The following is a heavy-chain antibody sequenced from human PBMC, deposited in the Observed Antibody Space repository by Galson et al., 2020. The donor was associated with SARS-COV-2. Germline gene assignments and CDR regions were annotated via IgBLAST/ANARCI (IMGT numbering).Heavy chain of an antibody. CDR3: ARGGRLINEFYLDL. CDR2: ISPISGDT. CDR1: GFTFTDYY. Sequence: ASVKVSCKASGFTFTDYYIHWLRQAPGQGLEWMGWISPISGDTKYDQKFQGSVTMTRDTSISTAYVELSGLRPDDTATLYCARGGRLINEFYLDLWGQGTLLTVSS. J-gene: IGHJ4*02. D-gene: IGHD1-1*01. V-gene: IGHV1-2*04.